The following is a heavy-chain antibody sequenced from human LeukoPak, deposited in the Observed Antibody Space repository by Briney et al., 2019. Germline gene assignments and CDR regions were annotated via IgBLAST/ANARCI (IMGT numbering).Heavy chain of an antibody. CDR3: ARRWQSNQGDAFDF. J-gene: IGHJ3*01. V-gene: IGHV3-74*01. Sequence: GGSLRLSCAASGFTFSAYWMSWVRQVPGKGLVWVSHINSDGNVTNYADSVKGRFTISRDNAKNTLYLQVNSLRAEDTAVYYCARRWQSNQGDAFDFWGQGTMVTVSS. CDR1: GFTFSAYW. CDR2: INSDGNVT. D-gene: IGHD4-11*01.